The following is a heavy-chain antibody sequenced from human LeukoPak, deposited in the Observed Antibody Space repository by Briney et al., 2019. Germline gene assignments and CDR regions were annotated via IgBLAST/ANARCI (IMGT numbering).Heavy chain of an antibody. D-gene: IGHD4-23*01. CDR1: GFTFSSYW. CDR2: IKQDGSEK. J-gene: IGHJ5*02. CDR3: VKNGGSWSPRFDP. V-gene: IGHV3-7*03. Sequence: GGSLRLSCAASGFTFSSYWMSWVRQAPGKGLEWVANIKQDGSEKYYVDSVKGRFTNSRDNAKNSLYLQMNSLRAEDTATYYCVKNGGSWSPRFDPWGQGTLVTVSS.